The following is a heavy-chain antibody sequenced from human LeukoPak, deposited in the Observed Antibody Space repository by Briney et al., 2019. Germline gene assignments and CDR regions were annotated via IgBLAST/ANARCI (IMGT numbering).Heavy chain of an antibody. CDR3: AKDLVVVPTAGFFYFYIDV. Sequence: PSETLSLTCTVSGGSISSSSYYWGWIRQPPGKGLEWIGSIYYSGSTYYNPSLKSRVTISVDTSKNQFSLKLSSVTAADTAIYYCAKDLVVVPTAGFFYFYIDVWGKGTTVIVSS. CDR2: IYYSGST. J-gene: IGHJ6*03. CDR1: GGSISSSSYY. V-gene: IGHV4-39*02. D-gene: IGHD2-2*01.